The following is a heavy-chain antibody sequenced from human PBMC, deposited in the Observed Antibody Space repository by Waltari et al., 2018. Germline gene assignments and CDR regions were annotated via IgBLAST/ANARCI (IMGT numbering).Heavy chain of an antibody. V-gene: IGHV4-61*09. CDR2: IYTSGST. Sequence: QVQLQESGPGLVKPSQTLSLTCTVSGGSISSGSYYWSWIRQPAGKGLEWIGYIYTSGSTNYNPSLKSRVTISVDTSKNQCSLKLSSVTAADTAVYYCAREAAGTVHPIYYFDYWGQGTLVTVSS. D-gene: IGHD6-13*01. CDR3: AREAAGTVHPIYYFDY. CDR1: GGSISSGSYY. J-gene: IGHJ4*02.